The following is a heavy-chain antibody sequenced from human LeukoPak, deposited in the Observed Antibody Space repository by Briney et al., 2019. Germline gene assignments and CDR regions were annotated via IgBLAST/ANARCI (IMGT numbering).Heavy chain of an antibody. CDR2: IYYSGST. CDR1: GGSISSYY. D-gene: IGHD6-13*01. J-gene: IGHJ2*01. CDR3: ARSSSSWYWYFDL. Sequence: PSETLSLTCTVSGGSISSYYWSWIRQPPGKGLEWIGYIYYSGSTNYNPSLNSRVTISVDTSKNQFSLKLSSVTAADTAVYYCARSSSSWYWYFDLWGRGTLVTVSS. V-gene: IGHV4-59*12.